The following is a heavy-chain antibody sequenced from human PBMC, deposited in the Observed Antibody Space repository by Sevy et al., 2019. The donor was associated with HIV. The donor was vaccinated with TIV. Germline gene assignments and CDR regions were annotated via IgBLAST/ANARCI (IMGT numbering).Heavy chain of an antibody. D-gene: IGHD6-19*01. CDR3: AKDDVAVAGTSFDY. V-gene: IGHV3-30*18. Sequence: GGSLRLSCAASGFTFSSYGMHWVRQAPGKGLEWVAVISYDGSNKYYADSVKGRFTISRDNSKNTLYLQMNSLRAVDTAVYYCAKDDVAVAGTSFDYWGQGTLVTVSS. J-gene: IGHJ4*02. CDR2: ISYDGSNK. CDR1: GFTFSSYG.